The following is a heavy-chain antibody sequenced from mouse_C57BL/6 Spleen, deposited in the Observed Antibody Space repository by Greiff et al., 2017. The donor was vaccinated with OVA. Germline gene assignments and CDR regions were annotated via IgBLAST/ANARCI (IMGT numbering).Heavy chain of an antibody. CDR1: GYTFTDHT. CDR3: AGNYDSYFYAMDY. V-gene: IGHV1-78*01. Sequence: QVQLQQSDAELVKPGASVKISCKVSGYTFTDHTIHWMKQRPEQGLEWIGYIYPRDGSTKYNEKFKGKATLTADKSASTAYMQLNSLTSEDSAVYFCAGNYDSYFYAMDYWGQGTSVTVSS. J-gene: IGHJ4*01. CDR2: IYPRDGST. D-gene: IGHD2-3*01.